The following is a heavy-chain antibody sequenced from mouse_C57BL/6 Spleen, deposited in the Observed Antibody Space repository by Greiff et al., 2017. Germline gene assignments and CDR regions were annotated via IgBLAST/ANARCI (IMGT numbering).Heavy chain of an antibody. CDR2: INPGSGGT. V-gene: IGHV1-54*01. J-gene: IGHJ3*01. CDR1: GYAFTNYL. Sequence: QVQLQQSGAELVRPGTSVKVSCKASGYAFTNYLIEWVKQRPGQGLEWIGVINPGSGGTNYNEKFKGKATLTADKSSSTAYMQLSSLTSEDSAVYFCAKEGLYYGSSRFAYWGQGTLVTVSA. D-gene: IGHD1-1*01. CDR3: AKEGLYYGSSRFAY.